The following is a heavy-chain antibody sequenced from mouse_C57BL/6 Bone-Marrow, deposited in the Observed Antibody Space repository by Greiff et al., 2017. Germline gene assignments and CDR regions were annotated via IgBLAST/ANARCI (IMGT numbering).Heavy chain of an antibody. D-gene: IGHD2-3*01. J-gene: IGHJ2*01. CDR1: GYTFTSYW. V-gene: IGHV1-50*01. CDR3: ARWGMAPFDY. CDR2: IDPSDSYT. Sequence: VQLQQPGAELVKPGASVKLSCKASGYTFTSYWMQWVKQRPGQGLEWIGEIDPSDSYTNYNQKFKGKATLPVDTSSSTAYMQLSSLTSEDSAVYYCARWGMAPFDYWGQGTTLTVSS.